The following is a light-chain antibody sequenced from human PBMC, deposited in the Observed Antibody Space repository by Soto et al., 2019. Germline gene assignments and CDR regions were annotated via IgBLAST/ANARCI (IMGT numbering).Light chain of an antibody. V-gene: IGKV1-5*01. Sequence: DIQMTQSPSTLSASVGDRVTITCRASQSISTWLAWYQQKPGKAPKVLIYEASKLESGVPSRFSGSGSGTEFTLTISTLQPVDVATYYCQQYNSYQWTFGQGTKVEIK. CDR2: EAS. J-gene: IGKJ1*01. CDR3: QQYNSYQWT. CDR1: QSISTW.